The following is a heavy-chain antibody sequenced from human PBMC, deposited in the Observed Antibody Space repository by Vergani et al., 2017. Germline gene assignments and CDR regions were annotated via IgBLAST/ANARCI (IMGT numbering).Heavy chain of an antibody. J-gene: IGHJ5*02. CDR3: ARGDCSSTSCSGFDP. CDR2: IYYSGST. CDR1: GGSISSYY. V-gene: IGHV4-59*04. Sequence: QVQLQESGPGLVKPSQTLSLTCTVSGGSISSYYWSWIRQPPGKGLEWLGSIYYSGSTYYNPSLKSRVTISVDTSKNQFSLKLSSVTAADTAVYYCARGDCSSTSCSGFDPWGQGTLVTVSS. D-gene: IGHD2-2*01.